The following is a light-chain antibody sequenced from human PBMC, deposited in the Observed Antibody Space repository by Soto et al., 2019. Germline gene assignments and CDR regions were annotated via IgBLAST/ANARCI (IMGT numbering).Light chain of an antibody. CDR2: AND. J-gene: IGLJ2*01. CDR1: SSNIEAVYD. V-gene: IGLV1-40*01. CDR3: QSYDSSLSAVV. Sequence: QSALTQPPSVSGAPGQRVTISCTGSSSNIEAVYDVHWYQQLPGAAPKLLIYANDIRPSGVPDRFSGSKSDASASLAISGLRTEDEAEYYCQSYDSSLSAVVFGGGTKLTVL.